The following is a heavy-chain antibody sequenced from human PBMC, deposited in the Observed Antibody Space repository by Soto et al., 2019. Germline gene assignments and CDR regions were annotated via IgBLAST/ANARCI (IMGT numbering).Heavy chain of an antibody. V-gene: IGHV3-23*01. Sequence: EGPLLESGGGLVQPGGSLRVSCAASGFTFSTYAMSWVRQAPGKGLEWVSAISASGGSTYYADSVKGRFTISRDNSMNALYLQMNSLRIEDTAVYYCAHPRGYGVFDAYDIWGQGTMVTVSS. CDR1: GFTFSTYA. CDR3: AHPRGYGVFDAYDI. CDR2: ISASGGST. J-gene: IGHJ3*02. D-gene: IGHD4-17*01.